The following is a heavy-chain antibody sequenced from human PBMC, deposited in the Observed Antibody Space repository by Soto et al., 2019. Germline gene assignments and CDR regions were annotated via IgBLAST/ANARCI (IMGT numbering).Heavy chain of an antibody. J-gene: IGHJ6*02. CDR1: GFTFSSYW. CDR3: ARDADGSGRYYKYYYYGMDV. V-gene: IGHV3-7*01. D-gene: IGHD3-10*01. Sequence: GGSLRLSCAASGFTFSSYWMSWVRQAPGKGLEWVANIKQDGSEKYYVDSVKGRFTISRDNAKNSRYLQMNSLRAEDTAVYYCARDADGSGRYYKYYYYGMDVWGQGTTVTVSS. CDR2: IKQDGSEK.